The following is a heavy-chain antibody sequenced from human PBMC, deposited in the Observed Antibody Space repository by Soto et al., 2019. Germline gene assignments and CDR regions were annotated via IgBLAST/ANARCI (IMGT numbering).Heavy chain of an antibody. Sequence: QLVESGGGVVPPGASLRLSCAASGFTFSTFGMHWVRQTPGKGLEWVAVISYDGNNKVYADSVKGRFTISRDNFKNTVDLVMXXLXXDDTXXYYCAKDLXXYXDYDYYCYGLDVWGQGATVSVSS. CDR3: AKDLXXYXDYDYYCYGLDV. D-gene: IGHD4-17*01. CDR1: GFTFSTFG. CDR2: ISYDGNNK. V-gene: IGHV3-30*18. J-gene: IGHJ6*02.